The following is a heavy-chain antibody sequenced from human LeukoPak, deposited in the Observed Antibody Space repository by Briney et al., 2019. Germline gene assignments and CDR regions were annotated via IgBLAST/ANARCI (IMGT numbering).Heavy chain of an antibody. V-gene: IGHV3-74*01. CDR1: GFSNYW. D-gene: IGHD3-10*01. Sequence: PGGSLRLSCAASGFSNYWMHWVRQGPGKGLVWISRINSDGSITTYADSVKGRFTISRDNAKSTLYLQMNSLRVEDTAVYYCVKSGIPGPLAFDIWGHGTVVTVSS. CDR3: VKSGIPGPLAFDI. CDR2: INSDGSIT. J-gene: IGHJ3*02.